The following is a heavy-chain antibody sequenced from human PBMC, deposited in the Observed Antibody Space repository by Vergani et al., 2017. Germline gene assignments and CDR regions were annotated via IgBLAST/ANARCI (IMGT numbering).Heavy chain of an antibody. V-gene: IGHV5-51*01. CDR1: GYSFTSYW. CDR3: ARHSPYCSSTSCHADY. Sequence: EVQLVQSGAEVKKPGESLKISCKGSGYSFTSYWIGWVRQMPGKGLEWMGIIYPGDSYTRYSPSFQGQVTISADKSISTAYLQWSSLKASDTAMYYCARHSPYCSSTSCHADYWGQGTLVTVSS. CDR2: IYPGDSYT. J-gene: IGHJ4*02. D-gene: IGHD2-2*01.